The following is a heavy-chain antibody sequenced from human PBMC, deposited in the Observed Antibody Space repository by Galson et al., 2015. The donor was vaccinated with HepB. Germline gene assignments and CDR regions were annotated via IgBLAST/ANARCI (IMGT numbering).Heavy chain of an antibody. CDR2: ISSSSSYI. J-gene: IGHJ4*02. CDR1: GFTFSSYS. Sequence: SLRLSCAASGFTFSSYSMNWVRQAPGKGLEWVSSISSSSSYIYYADSVKGRFTISRDNAKNSPYLQMNSLRAEDTAVYYCAGSHSSGWYPFDYWGQGTLVTASS. D-gene: IGHD6-19*01. V-gene: IGHV3-21*01. CDR3: AGSHSSGWYPFDY.